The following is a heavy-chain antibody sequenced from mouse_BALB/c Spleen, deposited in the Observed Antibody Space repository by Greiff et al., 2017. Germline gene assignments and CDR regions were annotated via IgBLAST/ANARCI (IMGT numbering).Heavy chain of an antibody. V-gene: IGHV1S56*01. J-gene: IGHJ4*01. D-gene: IGHD1-1*01. Sequence: VQLQQSGPELVKPGASVRISCKASGYTFTSYYIHWVKQRPGQGLEWIGWIYPGNVNTKYNEKFKGKATLTADKSSSTAYMQLSSLTSEDSAVYFCARGGATVVATRTMDYWGQGTSVTVSS. CDR2: IYPGNVNT. CDR1: GYTFTSYY. CDR3: ARGGATVVATRTMDY.